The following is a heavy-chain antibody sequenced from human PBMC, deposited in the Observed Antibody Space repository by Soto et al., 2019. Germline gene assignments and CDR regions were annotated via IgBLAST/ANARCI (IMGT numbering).Heavy chain of an antibody. D-gene: IGHD3-16*01. V-gene: IGHV3-30-3*01. CDR2: ISYDGSNK. CDR1: GFTFSSYA. CDR3: ARAQADDYYYYGMDV. Sequence: QVQLVESGGGVVQPGRSLRLSCAASGFTFSSYAMHWVRQAPGKGLEWVAVISYDGSNKYYADSVKGRFTISRDNCKKTLYLQMNSLRAEDTAVYYCARAQADDYYYYGMDVWGQGTTVTVSS. J-gene: IGHJ6*02.